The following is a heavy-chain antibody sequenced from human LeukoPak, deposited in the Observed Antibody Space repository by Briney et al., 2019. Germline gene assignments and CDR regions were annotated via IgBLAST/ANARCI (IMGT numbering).Heavy chain of an antibody. J-gene: IGHJ5*02. CDR2: ISSSSSYI. Sequence: GGSLRLSCAASGFTFSSYIMNWFRQAPGKGLEWVSSISSSSSYIYYADSVKGRFTISRDNAKNSLYLQMNSLRAEDTAVYYCARDLTLRITIFGVGFDPWGQGTLVTVSS. CDR1: GFTFSSYI. V-gene: IGHV3-21*01. D-gene: IGHD3-3*01. CDR3: ARDLTLRITIFGVGFDP.